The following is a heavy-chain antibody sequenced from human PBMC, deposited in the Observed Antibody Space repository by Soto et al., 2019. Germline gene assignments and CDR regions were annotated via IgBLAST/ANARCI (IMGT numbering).Heavy chain of an antibody. J-gene: IGHJ6*02. Sequence: ASVKVSCKASGGTFSSYAISWVRQAPGQGLEWMGGIIPIFGTANYAQKFQGRVTITADESTSTAYMELSSLRSEDTAVYYCAGGVRGRYGIEFWGQGTTVTVSS. V-gene: IGHV1-69*13. CDR1: GGTFSSYA. D-gene: IGHD3-16*01. CDR3: AGGVRGRYGIEF. CDR2: IIPIFGTA.